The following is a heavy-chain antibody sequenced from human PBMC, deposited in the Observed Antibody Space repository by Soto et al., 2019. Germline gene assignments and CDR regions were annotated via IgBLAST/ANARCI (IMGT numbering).Heavy chain of an antibody. Sequence: QVTLKESGPVLVKPTETLTLTCTVSGFSLSNAGMGVSWIRQPPGKALEWLAHIFSNDERRFSPSLKNRLTIYKDTFNSQVVLIMTNIDPVDTATYYCAQTEDGGRSRTPAGWFDAWGPGTLVTVS. CDR3: AQTEDGGRSRTPAGWFDA. V-gene: IGHV2-26*01. CDR1: GFSLSNAGMG. D-gene: IGHD2-15*01. J-gene: IGHJ5*02. CDR2: IFSNDER.